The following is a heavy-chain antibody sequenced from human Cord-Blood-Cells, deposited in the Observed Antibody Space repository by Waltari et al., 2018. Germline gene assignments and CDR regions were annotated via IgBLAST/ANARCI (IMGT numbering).Heavy chain of an antibody. CDR2: IYHSGSN. Sequence: QVQLQESGPGLVKPSETLSLTCAVSGYSISSGYYWGWIRQPPGQGLEWIGSIYHSGSNYYNPSLKSRVTISVDTSKNQFSLKLSSVTAADTAVYYCARGGDLELSHSPYLHLDYWGQGTLVTVSS. CDR3: ARGGDLELSHSPYLHLDY. CDR1: GYSISSGYY. J-gene: IGHJ4*02. V-gene: IGHV4-38-2*01. D-gene: IGHD1-7*01.